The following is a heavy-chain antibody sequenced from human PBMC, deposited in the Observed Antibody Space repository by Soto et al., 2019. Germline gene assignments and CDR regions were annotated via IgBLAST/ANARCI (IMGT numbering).Heavy chain of an antibody. D-gene: IGHD6-19*01. CDR3: ARDQQWLVTYYYYYGMDV. J-gene: IGHJ6*02. CDR1: GFTFSSYA. V-gene: IGHV3-30-3*01. CDR2: ISYDGSNK. Sequence: VQLVESGGGVVQPGRSLRLSCAATGFTFSSYAMHWVRQAPGKGLEWVAVISYDGSNKYYADSVKGRFTISRDNSKNTLYRQMNSLRAEDTAVYYWARDQQWLVTYYYYYGMDVWGQGTTVTVTS.